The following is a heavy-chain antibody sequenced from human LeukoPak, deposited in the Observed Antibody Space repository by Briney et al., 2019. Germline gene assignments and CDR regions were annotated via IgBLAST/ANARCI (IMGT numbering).Heavy chain of an antibody. CDR1: GGSISSGGYY. D-gene: IGHD3-3*01. J-gene: IGHJ6*03. CDR2: IYYSGST. CDR3: ARDPVRSGMDV. V-gene: IGHV4-31*03. Sequence: SETLSLNCTVSGGSISSGGYYWSWIRQHPGKGLEWIGYIYYSGSTYYNPSLKSRVTISVDTSKNQFSLKLSSVTAADTAVYYCARDPVRSGMDVWGKGTTVTVSS.